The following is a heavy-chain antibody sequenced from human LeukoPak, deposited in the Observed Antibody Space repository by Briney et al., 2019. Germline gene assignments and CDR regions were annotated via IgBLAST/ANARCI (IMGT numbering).Heavy chain of an antibody. CDR1: GFTFDDYA. Sequence: PGGSLRLSCAASGFTFDDYAMHWVRHAPGKGLEWVSLISGDGGSTYYADSVRGRFTISRDNSKNSLYLPMTSLRTEDTALYYCAKERRTYYYYYRDVWGKGTTVTVSS. D-gene: IGHD1-7*01. CDR3: AKERRTYYYYYRDV. J-gene: IGHJ6*03. V-gene: IGHV3-43*02. CDR2: ISGDGGST.